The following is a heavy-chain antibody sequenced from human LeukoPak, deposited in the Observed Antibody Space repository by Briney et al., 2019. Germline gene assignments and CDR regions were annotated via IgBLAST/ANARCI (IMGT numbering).Heavy chain of an antibody. Sequence: SETLSLTCTVSGGSISSGSYDWYWIRQPAGKGLEWIGHIYTSGTSNYNPSLRSRVTISVDTSKNQFSLKLTSVTAADTAVYYCTKGRRIWGQGTLVTVSS. CDR2: IYTSGTS. CDR1: GGSISSGSYD. V-gene: IGHV4-61*09. D-gene: IGHD2/OR15-2a*01. J-gene: IGHJ4*02. CDR3: TKGRRI.